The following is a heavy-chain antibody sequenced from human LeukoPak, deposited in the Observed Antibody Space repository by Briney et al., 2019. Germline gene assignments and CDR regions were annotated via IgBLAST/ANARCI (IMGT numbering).Heavy chain of an antibody. Sequence: ASVKVSCKASGYTFTSYDINWVRQATGQGLEWMGWINPNSGGTNYAQKFQGRVTMTRDTSISTAYMELSRLRSDDTAVYYCASEGYYDSSGISYWGQGTLVTVSS. CDR1: GYTFTSYD. V-gene: IGHV1-2*02. D-gene: IGHD3-22*01. CDR3: ASEGYYDSSGISY. CDR2: INPNSGGT. J-gene: IGHJ4*02.